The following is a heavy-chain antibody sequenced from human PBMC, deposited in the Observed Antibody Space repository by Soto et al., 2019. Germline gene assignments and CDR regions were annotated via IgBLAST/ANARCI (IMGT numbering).Heavy chain of an antibody. Sequence: ASVKVSCKASGYTFTGYYMHWVRQAPGQGLEWMGWINPNSGGTNYAQKFQGWVTMTRDTSISTAYMELSRLRSDDTAVYYCARENCISTSCREYVSFDIGGQGTRVTVSS. V-gene: IGHV1-2*04. J-gene: IGHJ3*02. CDR1: GYTFTGYY. CDR3: ARENCISTSCREYVSFDI. D-gene: IGHD2-2*01. CDR2: INPNSGGT.